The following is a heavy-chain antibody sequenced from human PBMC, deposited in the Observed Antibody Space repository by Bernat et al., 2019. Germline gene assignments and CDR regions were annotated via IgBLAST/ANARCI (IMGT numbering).Heavy chain of an antibody. CDR2: IPYDGGNK. V-gene: IGHV3-30*03. CDR3: ARERDSSNWYGGGFGY. J-gene: IGHJ4*02. D-gene: IGHD6-13*01. Sequence: QVQLVESGGGVVQPGRSLRLSCAASGFTFSSYGMHWVRQAPGKGLEWVAVIPYDGGNKYNADSVKDRFTISRDNSKNTLYLQMNSLRIEDTAVYYCARERDSSNWYGGGFGYWGQGTLVTVSS. CDR1: GFTFSSYG.